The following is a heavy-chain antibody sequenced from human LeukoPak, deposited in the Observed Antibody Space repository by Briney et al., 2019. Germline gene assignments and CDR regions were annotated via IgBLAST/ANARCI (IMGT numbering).Heavy chain of an antibody. CDR3: AKDRRNSWTTDY. V-gene: IGHV3-30*04. Sequence: GGSLRLSCAASAFTFSSYAMHWVRQAPGKGLEWVAVISYDGSNKHYADSVKGRFTISRDNSKNTLYLQMNSLRAEDTALYYCAKDRRNSWTTDYWGQGTLVTVSS. CDR2: ISYDGSNK. J-gene: IGHJ4*02. D-gene: IGHD6-13*01. CDR1: AFTFSSYA.